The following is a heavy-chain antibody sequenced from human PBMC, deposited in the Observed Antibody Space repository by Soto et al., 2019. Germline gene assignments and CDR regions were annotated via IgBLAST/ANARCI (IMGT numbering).Heavy chain of an antibody. CDR2: IYTRGST. J-gene: IGHJ6*02. V-gene: IGHV4-4*07. CDR1: GGSISSYY. Sequence: QVQLQESGPVLVKPSETLSLTCTVSGGSISSYYWCWIRQPAGQGLEWIGRIYTRGSTNYNPSLPSRVTMSVDTSKNKFSLKLSYVTAADTAVYYCARDLAGAGPYYYYYYCMDVWGQGTTVTVCS. D-gene: IGHD6-13*01. CDR3: ARDLAGAGPYYYYYYCMDV.